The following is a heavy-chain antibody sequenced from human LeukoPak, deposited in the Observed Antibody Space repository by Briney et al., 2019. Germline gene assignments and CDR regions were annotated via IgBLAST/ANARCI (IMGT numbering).Heavy chain of an antibody. D-gene: IGHD2-2*02. CDR1: GFTFSSYA. V-gene: IGHV3-7*04. CDR2: IKQDGSEK. CDR3: ARDDVYPNP. Sequence: PGGSLRLSCAASGFTFSSYAMSWVRQAPRKGLEWVANIKQDGSEKYYVDSVKGRFTISRDNAKNSLYMQMNSLRAEDTAVYYCARDDVYPNPWGQGTLVTVSS. J-gene: IGHJ5*02.